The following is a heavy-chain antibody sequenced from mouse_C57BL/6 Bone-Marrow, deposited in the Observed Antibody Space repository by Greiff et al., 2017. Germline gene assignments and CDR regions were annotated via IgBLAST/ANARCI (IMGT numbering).Heavy chain of an antibody. V-gene: IGHV1-69*01. D-gene: IGHD1-1*01. CDR1: GYTFTSYW. CDR3: ARYYYYGLYYFDY. CDR2: IDPSDSYT. J-gene: IGHJ2*01. Sequence: QVQLQQPGAELVMPGASVKLSCKASGYTFTSYWMHWVKQRPGQGLEWIGEIDPSDSYTNYNQKFKGKSTLTVDKSSSTAYMQLSSLTSEDSAVYYCARYYYYGLYYFDYWGQGTTLTVSS.